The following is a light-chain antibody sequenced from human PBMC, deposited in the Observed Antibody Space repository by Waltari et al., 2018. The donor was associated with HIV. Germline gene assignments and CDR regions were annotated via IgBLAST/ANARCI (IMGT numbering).Light chain of an antibody. Sequence: SYEVTQPPSVSVSPGQTASITCSGDSLGEKYTSWYQQRPGQSPVLVIYQDNYRPSGIPDRFSGSNSGNTATLTISGTQSMDEADYYCQAWDSGTVVFGRGTKLTVL. V-gene: IGLV3-1*01. CDR1: SLGEKY. CDR3: QAWDSGTVV. J-gene: IGLJ3*02. CDR2: QDN.